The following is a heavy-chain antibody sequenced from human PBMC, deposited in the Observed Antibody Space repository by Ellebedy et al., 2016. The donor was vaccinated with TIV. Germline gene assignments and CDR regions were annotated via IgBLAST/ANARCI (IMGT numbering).Heavy chain of an antibody. J-gene: IGHJ4*02. D-gene: IGHD5-18*01. CDR1: GFTFSSYG. V-gene: IGHV3-30*18. CDR2: ISYAGSNK. Sequence: GESLKISCAASGFTFSSYGMHWVRQAPGKGLEWVAVISYAGSNKYYADSVKGRFTISRDNSKNTLYLQMNSLRAEDTAVYYCAKGVYSDGLYYFDYWGQGTLVTVSS. CDR3: AKGVYSDGLYYFDY.